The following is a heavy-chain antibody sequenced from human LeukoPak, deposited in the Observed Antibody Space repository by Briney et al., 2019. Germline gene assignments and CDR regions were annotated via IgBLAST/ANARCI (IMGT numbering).Heavy chain of an antibody. CDR1: GFTFDDYA. CDR2: ISWNSGSI. CDR3: AKSDRDGYKMGIFDY. J-gene: IGHJ4*02. D-gene: IGHD5-24*01. V-gene: IGHV3-9*01. Sequence: GGSLRLSCAASGFTFDDYAMHWVRQAPGKGLGWVSGISWNSGSIGYADSVKGRFTISRDNAKNSLYLQMNSLRAEDTALYYCAKSDRDGYKMGIFDYWGQGTLVTVSS.